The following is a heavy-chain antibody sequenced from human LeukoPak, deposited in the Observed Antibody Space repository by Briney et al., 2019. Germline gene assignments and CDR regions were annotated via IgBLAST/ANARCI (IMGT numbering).Heavy chain of an antibody. V-gene: IGHV3-33*06. CDR2: IWYDGSNK. CDR1: GFTFSSYA. J-gene: IGHJ4*02. CDR3: AKDPYSSGWIDY. D-gene: IGHD6-19*01. Sequence: GGSLRLSCAASGFTFSSYAMSWVRQAPGKGLEWVAVIWYDGSNKYYADSVKGRFTISRDNSKNTLYLQMNSLRAEDTAVYYCAKDPYSSGWIDYWGQGTLVTVSS.